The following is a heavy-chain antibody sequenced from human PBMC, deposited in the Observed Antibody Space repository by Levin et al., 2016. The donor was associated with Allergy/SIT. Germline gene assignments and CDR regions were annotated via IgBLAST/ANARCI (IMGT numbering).Heavy chain of an antibody. Sequence: GESLKISCAASGFTFSSYSMNWVRQAPGKGLEWVSYISSSSSTIYYADSVKGRFTISRDNAKNSLYLQMNSLRAEDTAVYYCAGFLEGRGFWGQGTLVTVSS. J-gene: IGHJ4*02. CDR1: GFTFSSYS. D-gene: IGHD3-10*01. CDR2: ISSSSSTI. V-gene: IGHV3-48*01. CDR3: AGFLEGRGF.